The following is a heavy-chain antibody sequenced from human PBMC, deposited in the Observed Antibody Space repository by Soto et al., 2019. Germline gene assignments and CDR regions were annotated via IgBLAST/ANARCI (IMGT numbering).Heavy chain of an antibody. Sequence: GSLRLSCAASGFTFSSYGMHWVRQAPGKGLEWVAVIWYDGSNKYYADSVKGRFTISRDNSKNTLYLQMNSLRAEDTAVYYCARGHSSGSSSDWFDPWGQGTLVTVSS. J-gene: IGHJ5*02. D-gene: IGHD6-19*01. V-gene: IGHV3-33*01. CDR2: IWYDGSNK. CDR1: GFTFSSYG. CDR3: ARGHSSGSSSDWFDP.